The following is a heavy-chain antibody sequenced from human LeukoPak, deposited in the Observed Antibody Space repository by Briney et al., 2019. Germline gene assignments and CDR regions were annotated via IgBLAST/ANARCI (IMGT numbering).Heavy chain of an antibody. CDR1: GFTFSSYS. CDR3: ARRDGRY. Sequence: GSLRLSCAASGFTFSSYSMNWIRQPPGKGLEWIGEINHSGSTNYNPSLKSRVTISVDTSKNQFSLKLSSVTAADTAVYYCARRDGRYWGQGTLVTVSS. D-gene: IGHD2-21*02. CDR2: INHSGST. V-gene: IGHV4-34*01. J-gene: IGHJ4*02.